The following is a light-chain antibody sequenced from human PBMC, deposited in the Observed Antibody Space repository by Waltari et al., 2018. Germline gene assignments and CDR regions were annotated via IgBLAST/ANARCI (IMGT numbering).Light chain of an antibody. J-gene: IGLJ3*02. CDR2: KDT. V-gene: IGLV3-25*03. Sequence: SFALTHPPPVSVPLGRLARTPCPGDALATHYVYRFHQRPGQAPIQVMSKDTERPSGIPARFSGSTSGTTVTLTISGVQAEDEVDYYCLSADIGGTFWVFGGGTKLTLL. CDR1: ALATHY. CDR3: LSADIGGTFWV.